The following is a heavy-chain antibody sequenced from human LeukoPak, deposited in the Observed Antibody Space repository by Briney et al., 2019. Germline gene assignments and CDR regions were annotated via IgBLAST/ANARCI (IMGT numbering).Heavy chain of an antibody. CDR3: AKTVVPASPVPGASY. CDR1: GFTFSSYA. Sequence: GGSLRLSCAASGFTFSSYAMSWVRQAPGKGLEWVSAISGSCGSTYYADSVKGRFTISRDNSKNTLYLQMNSLRAEDTAVYYCAKTVVPASPVPGASYWGQGTLVTVSS. CDR2: ISGSCGST. V-gene: IGHV3-23*01. D-gene: IGHD2-2*01. J-gene: IGHJ4*02.